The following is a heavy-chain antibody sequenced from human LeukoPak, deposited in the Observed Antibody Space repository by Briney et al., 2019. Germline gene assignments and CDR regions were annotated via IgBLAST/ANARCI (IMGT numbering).Heavy chain of an antibody. J-gene: IGHJ2*01. Sequence: GWALSLSCAASVLTFSNYWMMWVRQAPGKGLDGLANINQYGSEIYYVDSLKGRFTISRNNVKNSLYLQINSLSADDTDVYYCARDQGSMIVVPTTNWYFDLWGRGTLVTVSS. CDR1: VLTFSNYW. D-gene: IGHD3-22*01. CDR3: ARDQGSMIVVPTTNWYFDL. CDR2: INQYGSEI. V-gene: IGHV3-7*01.